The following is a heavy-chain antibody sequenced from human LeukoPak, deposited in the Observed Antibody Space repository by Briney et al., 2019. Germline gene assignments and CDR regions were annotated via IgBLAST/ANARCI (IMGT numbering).Heavy chain of an antibody. D-gene: IGHD5-12*01. CDR3: ARDARGYSGYDFSY. Sequence: GGSLRLSCAASGFTFSSYGIHWVRQAPGKGLEWVAVIWYDGSKKYYADSVKGRFTISRDDSKNTLYLQMNSLRAEDTAVYYCARDARGYSGYDFSYWGQGTLVTVSS. CDR1: GFTFSSYG. V-gene: IGHV3-33*01. J-gene: IGHJ4*02. CDR2: IWYDGSKK.